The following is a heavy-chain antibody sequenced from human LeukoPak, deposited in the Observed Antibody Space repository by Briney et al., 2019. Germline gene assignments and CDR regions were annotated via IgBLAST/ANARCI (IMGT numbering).Heavy chain of an antibody. Sequence: ASVKVSCKASGYTFTGYYMHWVRQAPGQGLEWMGYIYPNSGATKYAQKIQGRVTMTRDTSISTAYMELSGLGSDDTAVYYCGTLLSNGPFDYWGQGSLVTVSS. V-gene: IGHV1-2*02. J-gene: IGHJ4*02. CDR3: GTLLSNGPFDY. CDR1: GYTFTGYY. CDR2: IYPNSGAT.